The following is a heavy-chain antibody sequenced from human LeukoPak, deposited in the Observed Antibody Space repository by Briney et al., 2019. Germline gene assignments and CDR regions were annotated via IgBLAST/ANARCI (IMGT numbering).Heavy chain of an antibody. J-gene: IGHJ5*02. CDR2: IYPGDSDT. V-gene: IGHV5-51*01. CDR1: GYSFTSYW. D-gene: IGHD6-6*01. CDR3: ARGDSSSSNWFDP. Sequence: GESLKISCKGSGYSFTSYWIGWVRQMPGKGLEWMGIIYPGDSDTRYSPSSQGQVTISADKSISTAYLQWSSLKASDTAIYYCARGDSSSSNWFDPWGQGTLVTVSS.